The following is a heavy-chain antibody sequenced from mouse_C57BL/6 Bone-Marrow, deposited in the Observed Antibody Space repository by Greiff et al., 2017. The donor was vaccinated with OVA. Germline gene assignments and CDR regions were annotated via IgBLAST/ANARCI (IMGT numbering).Heavy chain of an antibody. Sequence: EVMLVESGGDLLKPGGSLKLSCAASGFTFSSYGMSWVRQTPDKRLEWVATISSGGSYTYYPDSVKGRFTISRDNAKNTLYPQMSSLKSEDTAMYYCARRRSNYYYYAMDYWGQGTSVTVSS. J-gene: IGHJ4*01. CDR2: ISSGGSYT. D-gene: IGHD2-5*01. CDR1: GFTFSSYG. V-gene: IGHV5-6*02. CDR3: ARRRSNYYYYAMDY.